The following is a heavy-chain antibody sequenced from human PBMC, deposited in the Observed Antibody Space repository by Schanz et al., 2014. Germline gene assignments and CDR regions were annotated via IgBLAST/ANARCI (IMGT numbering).Heavy chain of an antibody. CDR2: ISGSGAST. J-gene: IGHJ4*02. Sequence: EVQLVESGGGVVQPGGSLRLSCATSGFSFSSYAINWVRQAPGKGLEWVSGISGSGASTYYADSVKGRFTISRDNSNKTVDLQMNSLRAEDTALYYCVRDELLWFGEVLSLDYWGQGALVTVSS. CDR3: VRDELLWFGEVLSLDY. D-gene: IGHD3-10*01. CDR1: GFSFSSYA. V-gene: IGHV3-23*04.